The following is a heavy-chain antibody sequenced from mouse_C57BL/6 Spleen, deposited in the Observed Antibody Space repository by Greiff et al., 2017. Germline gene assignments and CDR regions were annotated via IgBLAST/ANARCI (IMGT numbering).Heavy chain of an antibody. D-gene: IGHD1-1*01. CDR1: GFSFNTYA. CDR2: IRSKSNNYAT. V-gene: IGHV10-1*01. CDR3: VRDYYGSSDGYFDV. Sequence: EVKLVESGGGLVQPKGSLKLSCAASGFSFNTYAMNWVRQAPGKGLEWVARIRSKSNNYATYYADSVKDRFTISRDDSESMLYLQMNNLKTEDTAMYECVRDYYGSSDGYFDVWGTGTTVTVSS. J-gene: IGHJ1*03.